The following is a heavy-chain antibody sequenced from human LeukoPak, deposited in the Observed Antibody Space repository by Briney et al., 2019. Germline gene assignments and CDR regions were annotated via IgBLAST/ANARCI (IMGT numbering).Heavy chain of an antibody. CDR1: GFTFGDYA. J-gene: IGHJ6*03. CDR3: TRVAYSGYDFATPYYMDV. D-gene: IGHD5-12*01. V-gene: IGHV3-49*04. Sequence: GRSPRLSCTASGFTFGDYAMSWVRQAPGKGLEWVGFIRSKAYGGTTEYAASVKGRFTISRDDSKSIAYLQMNSLKTEDTAVYYCTRVAYSGYDFATPYYMDVWGKGTTVTISS. CDR2: IRSKAYGGTT.